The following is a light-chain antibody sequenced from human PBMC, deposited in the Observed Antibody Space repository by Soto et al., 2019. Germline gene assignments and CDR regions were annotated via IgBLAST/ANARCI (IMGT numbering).Light chain of an antibody. Sequence: EIVMTQSPATLSVSPGERATLSCRASQNVNSNLVWFQQKPGQAPRLLIYGASTRATGIPGRFSGSGFGTEFTLTISSLQPEDFAVYYCQQYNNWLWTFGQGTKVEIK. CDR1: QNVNSN. CDR2: GAS. CDR3: QQYNNWLWT. V-gene: IGKV3-15*01. J-gene: IGKJ1*01.